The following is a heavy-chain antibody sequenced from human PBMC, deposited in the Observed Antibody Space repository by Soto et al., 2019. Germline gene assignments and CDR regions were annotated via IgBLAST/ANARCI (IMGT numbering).Heavy chain of an antibody. Sequence: ASVNVTCKASCYTFTSYGISWVRQAPLQVLEWMGWISAYNGNTNYAQKLQGRVTMTTDTSTSTAYMELRSLRSDDTAVYYCARDWGPYYRAAAGPWNYWGQGNLVTVSS. CDR1: CYTFTSYG. V-gene: IGHV1-18*04. CDR2: ISAYNGNT. CDR3: ARDWGPYYRAAAGPWNY. J-gene: IGHJ4*02. D-gene: IGHD6-13*01.